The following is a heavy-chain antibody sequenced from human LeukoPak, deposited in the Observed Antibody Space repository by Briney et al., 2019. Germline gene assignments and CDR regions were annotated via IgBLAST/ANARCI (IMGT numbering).Heavy chain of an antibody. V-gene: IGHV1-69*05. J-gene: IGHJ4*02. Sequence: ASVKVSCKASGGTFSSYAISWVRQAPGQGLEWMGGIIPIFGTANYAQKFQGRVTMTRNISISTAYMELSSLRSEDTAVYYCARGLSKLRWGQGTLVTVSS. CDR1: GGTFSSYA. CDR3: ARGLSKLR. CDR2: IIPIFGTA. D-gene: IGHD2/OR15-2a*01.